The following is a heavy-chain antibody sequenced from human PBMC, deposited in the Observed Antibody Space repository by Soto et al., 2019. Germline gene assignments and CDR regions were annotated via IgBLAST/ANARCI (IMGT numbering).Heavy chain of an antibody. J-gene: IGHJ4*02. Sequence: SETLSLTCTVSGGSISSGVYYWNWIRQHPGKGLEWIGYIYYIGSTYYNPSLKSRVTISLDTSKNQFSLRLSSVTAADTAMYYCARQAKRRIIGHCSGGSCYQEYYFDHWGQGTLVTVSS. CDR2: IYYIGST. D-gene: IGHD2-15*01. CDR1: GGSISSGVYY. V-gene: IGHV4-31*03. CDR3: ARQAKRRIIGHCSGGSCYQEYYFDH.